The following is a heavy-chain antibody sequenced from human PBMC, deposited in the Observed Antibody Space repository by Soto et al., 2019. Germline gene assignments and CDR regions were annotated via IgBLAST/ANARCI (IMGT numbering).Heavy chain of an antibody. CDR2: IFYTGRT. CDR1: GCSISRYF. J-gene: IGHJ5*02. D-gene: IGHD2-21*01. CDR3: AHFSDLEWFDP. Sequence: QVQLQESGPGLVRPSETLSLTCTVSGCSISRYFLCWIRQPPGKGPEWIGYIFYTGRTTYNPSLKSRATISIDTSKNLFSLKLSSLTAANTAVYYCAHFSDLEWFDPWGQGTLVTVSS. V-gene: IGHV4-59*01.